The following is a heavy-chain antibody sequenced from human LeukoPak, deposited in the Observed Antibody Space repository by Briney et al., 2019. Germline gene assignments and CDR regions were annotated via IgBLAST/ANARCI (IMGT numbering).Heavy chain of an antibody. V-gene: IGHV3-23*01. CDR2: TSSSDAGT. CDR3: ARDLASSSSYPFDY. D-gene: IGHD6-13*01. J-gene: IGHJ4*02. CDR1: GFALSSYA. Sequence: QPGGSLRLSCAASGFALSSYAMSWVRQAPGKGLEWVSATSSSDAGTYHAESVRGRFTISRDNSKNTLYLQMNSLRAEDTAVYYCARDLASSSSYPFDYWGQGTLVTVSS.